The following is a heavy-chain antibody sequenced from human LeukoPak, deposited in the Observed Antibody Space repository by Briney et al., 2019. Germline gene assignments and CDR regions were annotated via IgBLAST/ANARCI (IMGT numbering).Heavy chain of an antibody. V-gene: IGHV1-2*02. Sequence: ASVKVSCKASGYTFTSYYIHWVRQAPGQGLEWMGIINPSGGSTNYAQKFQGRVTMTRDTSISTAYMELSRLRSDDTAVYYCARRDETDAFDIWGQGTMVTVSS. J-gene: IGHJ3*02. CDR3: ARRDETDAFDI. CDR1: GYTFTSYY. CDR2: INPSGGST.